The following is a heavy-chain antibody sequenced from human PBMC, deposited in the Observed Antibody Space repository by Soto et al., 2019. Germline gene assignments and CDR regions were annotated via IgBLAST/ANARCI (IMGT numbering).Heavy chain of an antibody. Sequence: SVKVPCNASGGAFSSYRVDWVRQAPVQGVDGVGGIVPIYRTANYAQKLQGRVTMTTDTPTSTAYMELRSLRSDDTAVYYCARGGMRYCSSTSCYTWWFDPWGQGTLVTVS. J-gene: IGHJ5*02. CDR3: ARGGMRYCSSTSCYTWWFDP. V-gene: IGHV1-69*05. CDR2: IVPIYRTA. CDR1: GGAFSSYR. D-gene: IGHD2-2*02.